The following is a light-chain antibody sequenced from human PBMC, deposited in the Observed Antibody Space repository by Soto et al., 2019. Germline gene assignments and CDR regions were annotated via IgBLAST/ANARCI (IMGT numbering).Light chain of an antibody. CDR1: SSDVGGYNY. Sequence: QSVLTQPASVSGSPGQSITISCAGTSSDVGGYNYVSWYQQHPGKAPKLMIYDVTNRPSGVSNRFSGSKSGSTASLTISGLQAEDEADYYCSSYTGSTTLGVFGTGTKVTVL. CDR2: DVT. J-gene: IGLJ1*01. V-gene: IGLV2-14*01. CDR3: SSYTGSTTLGV.